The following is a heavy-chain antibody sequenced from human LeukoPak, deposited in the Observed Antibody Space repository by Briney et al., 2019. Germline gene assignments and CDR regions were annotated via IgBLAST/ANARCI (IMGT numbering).Heavy chain of an antibody. CDR2: VSWNGGNI. CDR3: TKSPRWAAAPDY. J-gene: IGHJ4*02. V-gene: IGHV3-9*01. D-gene: IGHD6-13*01. Sequence: SGGSLRLSCAASGFTFADYAMQWVRQAPGKGLEWVSGVSWNGGNIGYAESVKGRFTISRDNAKNSLYLQMNSLRAEDTALYYCTKSPRWAAAPDYWGRGTLVTVSS. CDR1: GFTFADYA.